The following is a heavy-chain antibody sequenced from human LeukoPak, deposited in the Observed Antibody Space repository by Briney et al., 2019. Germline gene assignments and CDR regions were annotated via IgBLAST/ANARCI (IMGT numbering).Heavy chain of an antibody. CDR2: INCGGGRT. CDR3: AREMEWSQYHVGDY. D-gene: IGHD2-8*01. J-gene: IGHJ4*02. V-gene: IGHV1-46*01. Sequence: GASVKVSCKASGYTFASYYMHWVRQAPGQGLEWMGMINCGGGRTSYAQRFQGRVTMTRDTSTSTVYMELSSLRSDDTAVYYCAREMEWSQYHVGDYWGQGTLATVSS. CDR1: GYTFASYY.